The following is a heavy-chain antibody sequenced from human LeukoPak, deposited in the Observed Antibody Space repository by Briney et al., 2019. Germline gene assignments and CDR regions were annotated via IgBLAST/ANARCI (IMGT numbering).Heavy chain of an antibody. CDR1: GGIFSSYA. Sequence: SVKVSCKASGGIFSSYAISWVRQAPGQGLEWMGGIIPIFGTANYAQKFQGRVTITRDTSASTAYMELSSLRSEDMAVYYCARDRVTMVRGVTQGAFDIWGQGTMVTVSS. D-gene: IGHD3-10*01. J-gene: IGHJ3*02. CDR3: ARDRVTMVRGVTQGAFDI. V-gene: IGHV1-69*05. CDR2: IIPIFGTA.